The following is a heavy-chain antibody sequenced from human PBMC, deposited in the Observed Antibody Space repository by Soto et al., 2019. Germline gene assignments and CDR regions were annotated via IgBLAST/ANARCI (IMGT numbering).Heavy chain of an antibody. CDR2: MKQDGSEK. CDR3: ARDVYNSVWRPYYYYGMDV. J-gene: IGHJ6*02. V-gene: IGHV3-7*01. Sequence: EVQLVESGGGLVQPGGSLRLSCAASGFTLSDYWMSWVRQAPGKGLEWVANMKQDGSEKYYVDSVKGRFTISRDNAKNSLYLQMNSLRAEDTAVYYCARDVYNSVWRPYYYYGMDVWGQGTTVTVSS. D-gene: IGHD6-19*01. CDR1: GFTLSDYW.